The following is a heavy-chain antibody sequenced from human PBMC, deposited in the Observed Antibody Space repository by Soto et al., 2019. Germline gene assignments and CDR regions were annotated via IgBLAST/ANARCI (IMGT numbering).Heavy chain of an antibody. V-gene: IGHV2-5*02. CDR1: GFSLSSSGVG. CDR2: IYWDDDK. J-gene: IGHJ5*01. CDR3: AHRPATPLTWNYDS. D-gene: IGHD1-7*01. Sequence: QITLKESGPTLVKPTQTLTLTCTFSGFSLSSSGVGVGWIRQPPGKALESLALIYWDDDKRYSPFLKSRLTSPKDTSKNQVVLTMTNMDPADTATYSCAHRPATPLTWNYDSWGQGILVTVSS.